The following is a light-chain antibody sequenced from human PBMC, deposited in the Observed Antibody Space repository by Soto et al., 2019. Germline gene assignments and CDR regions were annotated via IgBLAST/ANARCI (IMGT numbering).Light chain of an antibody. V-gene: IGLV2-11*01. CDR1: SSDVGGYNY. J-gene: IGLJ1*01. CDR2: EVS. Sequence: QSLLTQPASVSGYPGQSITISCTGRSSDVGGYNYVSWYQQHPGKAPKFMIYEVSKRPSGVPDRFSGSKSDNTASLTISGLQAEDEADYYCCSYAGSYTFVFGIGTKVTVL. CDR3: CSYAGSYTFV.